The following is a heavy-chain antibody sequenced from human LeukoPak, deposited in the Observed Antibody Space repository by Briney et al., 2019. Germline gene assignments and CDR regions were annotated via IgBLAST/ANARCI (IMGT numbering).Heavy chain of an antibody. CDR2: IYYGGST. V-gene: IGHV4-59*01. CDR1: GGSIGSYY. Sequence: SETLSLTCTVSGGSIGSYYWSWIRQPPGKGLEWIGYIYYGGSTNYNPSLKSRVTISVDTSKNQFSLKLSSVTAADTAVYYCARGQRFLEWLYWFDPWGQGTLVTVSS. CDR3: ARGQRFLEWLYWFDP. J-gene: IGHJ5*02. D-gene: IGHD3-3*01.